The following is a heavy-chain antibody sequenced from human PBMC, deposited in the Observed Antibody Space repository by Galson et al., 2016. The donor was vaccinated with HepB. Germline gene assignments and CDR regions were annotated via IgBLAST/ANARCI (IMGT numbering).Heavy chain of an antibody. CDR3: AREEFLVPYDYYGMDV. CDR1: GFSFNSYV. V-gene: IGHV3-30-3*01. CDR2: VSFDGNNE. J-gene: IGHJ6*04. Sequence: SLRLSCAASGFSFNSYVMHWVRQAPGKGLEWVALVSFDGNNEYYADSVKGRFTISRDNSKNTLYLQMNSLRPDDTAVYYCAREEFLVPYDYYGMDVWGKGTTVTVSS. D-gene: IGHD6-13*01.